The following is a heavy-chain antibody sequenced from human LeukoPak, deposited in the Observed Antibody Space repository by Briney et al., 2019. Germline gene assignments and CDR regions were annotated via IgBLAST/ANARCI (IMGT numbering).Heavy chain of an antibody. CDR2: IYYSGST. D-gene: IGHD3-10*01. V-gene: IGHV4-59*01. Sequence: SETLSLTCTVSGGSISTYYWSWIRRPPGKGLEWIGYIYYSGSTNYNPSLKSRVTISVDTSKNQFSLKLSSVTAADTAVYYCARNEYGSGSYIGYWGQGTLVTVSS. CDR1: GGSISTYY. J-gene: IGHJ4*02. CDR3: ARNEYGSGSYIGY.